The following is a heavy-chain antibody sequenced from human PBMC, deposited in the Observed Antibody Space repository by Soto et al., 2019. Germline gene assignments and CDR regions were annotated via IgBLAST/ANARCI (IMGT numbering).Heavy chain of an antibody. V-gene: IGHV3-30*18. CDR3: AKAQGYYYGSGSYYNGPYYFDY. D-gene: IGHD3-10*01. CDR1: GFTFSSYG. CDR2: ISYDGSNK. J-gene: IGHJ4*02. Sequence: GGSLRLSCAASGFTFSSYGMHWVRQAPGKGLEWVAVISYDGSNKYYADSVKGRFTISRDNSKNTLYLQMNSLRAEDTAVYYCAKAQGYYYGSGSYYNGPYYFDYWGQGTLVTVSS.